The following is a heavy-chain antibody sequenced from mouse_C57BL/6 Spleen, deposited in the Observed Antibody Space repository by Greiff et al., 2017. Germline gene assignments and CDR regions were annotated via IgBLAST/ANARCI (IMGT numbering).Heavy chain of an antibody. CDR3: ARHGTMITTDAMDY. V-gene: IGHV5-2*01. D-gene: IGHD2-4*01. J-gene: IGHJ4*01. CDR1: EYEFPSHD. CDR2: INSDGGST. Sequence: EVQVVESGGGLVQPGESLKLSCESNEYEFPSHDMSWIRKTPEKRLELVAAINSDGGSTYYPDTMERRFIISRDNTKKTLYLQMSSLRSEDTALYYCARHGTMITTDAMDYWGQGTSVTVSS.